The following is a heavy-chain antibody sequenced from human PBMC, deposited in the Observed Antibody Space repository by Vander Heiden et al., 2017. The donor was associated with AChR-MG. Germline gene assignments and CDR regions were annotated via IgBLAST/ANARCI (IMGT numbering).Heavy chain of an antibody. D-gene: IGHD3-10*01. CDR1: GGPFSSYA. J-gene: IGHJ6*02. CDR3: ARPQSYYYGSGSSRPYYYYGMDV. V-gene: IGHV1-69*06. Sequence: QVQLVQSGAEVKKPGSSVKVSCKASGGPFSSYAISWVRQAPGQGLEWMGGIIPIFGTANYAQKFQGRVTITADKSTSTAYMELSSLRSEDTAVYYCARPQSYYYGSGSSRPYYYYGMDVWGQGTTVTVSS. CDR2: IIPIFGTA.